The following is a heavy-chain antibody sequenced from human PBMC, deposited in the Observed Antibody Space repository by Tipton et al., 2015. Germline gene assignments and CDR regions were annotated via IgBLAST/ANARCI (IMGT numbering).Heavy chain of an antibody. D-gene: IGHD3-10*01. CDR1: GFTFSIFW. CDR3: ARAGSFRFDY. CDR2: INSDGSTI. J-gene: IGHJ4*02. Sequence: SLRLSCAASGFTFSIFWMHWVRQAPGKGLVWVSRINSDGSTIDYADSVKGRFTISRDNAKNTLYLQMNSLGGEDTAVYYCARAGSFRFDYWGLGTLVTVSP. V-gene: IGHV3-74*01.